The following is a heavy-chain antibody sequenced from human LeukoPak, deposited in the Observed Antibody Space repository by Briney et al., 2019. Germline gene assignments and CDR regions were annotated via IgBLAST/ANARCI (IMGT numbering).Heavy chain of an antibody. Sequence: GASVKVSCKASGGTFSSYAISWVRPAPGQGLEWMGRIIPIFGTANYAQKSQGRVTITTDESTSTAYMELCSLRSEDTAVYSCARSALSQRYYYDSSGSLGYFQHWGQGTLVTVSS. D-gene: IGHD3-22*01. CDR3: ARSALSQRYYYDSSGSLGYFQH. CDR1: GGTFSSYA. V-gene: IGHV1-69*05. CDR2: IIPIFGTA. J-gene: IGHJ1*01.